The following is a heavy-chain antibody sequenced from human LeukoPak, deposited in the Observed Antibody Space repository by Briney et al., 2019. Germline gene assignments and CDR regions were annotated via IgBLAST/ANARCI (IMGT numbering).Heavy chain of an antibody. CDR1: GYSISSGYY. CDR3: ARATSNYFYYLDV. D-gene: IGHD1-1*01. V-gene: IGHV4-61*02. Sequence: PSETLSLTCTVSGYSISSGYYWGWIRQPAGKGLEWIGRIYTTGSTNYNPSLESRVTISVDTSKNQFSLKLNSVSAADTAVYYCARATSNYFYYLDVWGKGTTVTISS. CDR2: IYTTGST. J-gene: IGHJ6*03.